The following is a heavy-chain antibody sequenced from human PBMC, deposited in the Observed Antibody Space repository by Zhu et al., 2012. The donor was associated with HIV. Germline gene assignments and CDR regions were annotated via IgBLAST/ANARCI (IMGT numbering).Heavy chain of an antibody. D-gene: IGHD5-24*01. V-gene: IGHV4-30-4*08. CDR3: ARIERLRDGYKAIDY. J-gene: IGHJ4*02. CDR1: GGSISSGDYY. Sequence: QVQLQESGPGLVKPSQTLSLTCTVSGGSISSGDYYWTWIRQPPGKGLEWIGYIYYSGSTYCNPSLKSRITISVDTSKNQFSLNLNSVTAADTAVYYCARIERLRDGYKAIDYWGQGTLVTVSS. CDR2: IYYSGST.